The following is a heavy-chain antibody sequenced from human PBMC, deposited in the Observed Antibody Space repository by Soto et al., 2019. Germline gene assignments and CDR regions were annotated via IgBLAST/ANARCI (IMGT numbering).Heavy chain of an antibody. CDR1: GGTFSSYA. V-gene: IGHV1-69*10. CDR2: IIPIFGIA. CDR3: AREGLNKVIMGDYYYVMDV. J-gene: IGHJ6*02. D-gene: IGHD3-10*01. Sequence: GASVKVSCKASGGTFSSYAISWARQAPGQGLEWMGGIIPIFGIADYAQIFQGRVTISADKSTSTAYMELSSLRSEDTAVYFCAREGLNKVIMGDYYYVMDVWGQGTTVTVSS.